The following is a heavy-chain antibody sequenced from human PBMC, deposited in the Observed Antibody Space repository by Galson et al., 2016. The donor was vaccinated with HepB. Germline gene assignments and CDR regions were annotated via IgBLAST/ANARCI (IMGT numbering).Heavy chain of an antibody. CDR2: ISLDGSVT. D-gene: IGHD5-24*01. V-gene: IGHV3-74*01. Sequence: SLRLSCAASGFTGFTFSSYWMHWVRQAPGKGLVWASRISLDGSVTIYGDSVKGRFSTSRDNAKNTLFLQMNSLRAEDTAVYYCGASRDGYIDYWGQGALVTISS. CDR1: GFTGFTFSSYW. CDR3: GASRDGYIDY. J-gene: IGHJ4*01.